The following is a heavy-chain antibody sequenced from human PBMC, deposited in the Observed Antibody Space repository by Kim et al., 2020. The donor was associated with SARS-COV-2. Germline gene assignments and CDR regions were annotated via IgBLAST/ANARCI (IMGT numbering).Heavy chain of an antibody. CDR3: ARGSLDYGDWGYYFDY. J-gene: IGHJ4*02. D-gene: IGHD4-17*01. V-gene: IGHV4-59*09. Sequence: SLQSRVTISVDTSKNQFSLKLSSVTAADTAVYYCARGSLDYGDWGYYFDYWGQGTLVTVSS.